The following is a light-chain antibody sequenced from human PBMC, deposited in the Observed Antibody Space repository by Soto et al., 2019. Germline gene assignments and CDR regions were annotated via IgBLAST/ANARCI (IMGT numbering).Light chain of an antibody. J-gene: IGLJ1*01. CDR1: SSNIPNNY. V-gene: IGLV2-8*01. CDR2: EVN. Sequence: QSVLTQPPSVSAAPGQRVTISCSGSSSNIPNNYVSWYQQHPGKAPKLMIYEVNKRPSGVPDRFSGSKSGNTASLTVSGLQAEDEADYYCSSYAGSRNVFGTGTKVTVL. CDR3: SSYAGSRNV.